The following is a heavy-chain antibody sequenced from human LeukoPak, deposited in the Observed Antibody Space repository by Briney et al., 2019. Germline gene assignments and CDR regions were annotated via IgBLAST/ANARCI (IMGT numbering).Heavy chain of an antibody. CDR1: GFTFSSYW. CDR3: ARDWAPIAARPNYFDY. Sequence: GGSLRLSCAASGFTFSSYWMSWVRQAPGKGLEWVANIKQDGSEKYYVDSVKGRFTISRDNAKNSLYLQMNSLRAEDTAVYYCARDWAPIAARPNYFDYWGQGTLVAVSS. V-gene: IGHV3-7*01. J-gene: IGHJ4*02. CDR2: IKQDGSEK. D-gene: IGHD6-6*01.